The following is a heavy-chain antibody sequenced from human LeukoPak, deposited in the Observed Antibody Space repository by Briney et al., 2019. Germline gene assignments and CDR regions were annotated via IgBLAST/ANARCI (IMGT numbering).Heavy chain of an antibody. V-gene: IGHV4-61*01. D-gene: IGHD5-24*01. CDR3: ARWMATIVIDAFDI. CDR1: GGSISSGNYY. Sequence: SETLSLTCTISGGSISSGNYYWTWIRQPTGKGLEWIGHIDYSGITNYNASLKSRVTISQDTSKNKFFLRLNSVTAADTAVYFCARWMATIVIDAFDIWGQGTMVAVSS. J-gene: IGHJ3*02. CDR2: IDYSGIT.